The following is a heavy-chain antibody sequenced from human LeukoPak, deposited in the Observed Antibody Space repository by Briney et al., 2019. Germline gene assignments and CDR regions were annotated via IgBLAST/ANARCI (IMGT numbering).Heavy chain of an antibody. Sequence: GGSLRLSCADSGFTFSSYAISWVRQAPGKGLEWVSAISGSGGSTYYADSVKGRFTISRDNSKNTLYLQMNSLRAEDTAVYYCAKVDSYYYGSGSYERYWGQGTLVTVSS. J-gene: IGHJ4*02. CDR1: GFTFSSYA. CDR3: AKVDSYYYGSGSYERY. CDR2: ISGSGGST. D-gene: IGHD3-10*01. V-gene: IGHV3-23*01.